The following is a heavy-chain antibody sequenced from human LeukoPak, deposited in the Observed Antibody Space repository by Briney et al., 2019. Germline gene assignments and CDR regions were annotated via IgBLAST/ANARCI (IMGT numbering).Heavy chain of an antibody. CDR1: GFTFSSYN. J-gene: IGHJ3*02. CDR3: VKDQGLWFGESDAFDI. V-gene: IGHV3-64D*06. CDR2: ISSNGGST. D-gene: IGHD3-10*01. Sequence: GGSLRLSCVASGFTFSSYNMHWVRQAPGKGLEYVSAISSNGGSTYYADSVKGRFTISRDNSKNTLYLQMSSLRAEDTAVYYCVKDQGLWFGESDAFDIWGQGTMVTVSS.